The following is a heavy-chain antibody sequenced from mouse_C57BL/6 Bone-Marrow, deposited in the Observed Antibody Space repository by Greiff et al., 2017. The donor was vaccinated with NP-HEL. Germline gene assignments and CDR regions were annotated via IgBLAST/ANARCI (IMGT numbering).Heavy chain of an antibody. CDR1: GYAFSSYW. Sequence: QVQLQQSGAELVKPGASVKISCKASGYAFSSYWMNWVKERPGKGLEWIGLIYPGDGDTKYNGKFKGKATLTADKSSSTAYMQVSSLTSEDSAVYFCARGHYGSSRFGYAMDYWGQGTSVTVSS. CDR3: ARGHYGSSRFGYAMDY. J-gene: IGHJ4*01. CDR2: IYPGDGDT. V-gene: IGHV1-80*01. D-gene: IGHD1-1*01.